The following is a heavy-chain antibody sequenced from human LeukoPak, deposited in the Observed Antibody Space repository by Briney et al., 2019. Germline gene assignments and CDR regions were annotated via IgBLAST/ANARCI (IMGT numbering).Heavy chain of an antibody. CDR2: IYYSGST. V-gene: IGHV4-59*01. J-gene: IGHJ5*02. CDR1: GGSISSYY. D-gene: IGHD3-10*01. Sequence: SETLSLTCTVSGGSISSYYWSWIRQPPGKGLEWIGYIYYSGSTNYNPSLKSRVTISVDASKNQFSLKLSSVTAADTAVYYCARVPTMVRGVRNWFDPWGQGTLVTVSS. CDR3: ARVPTMVRGVRNWFDP.